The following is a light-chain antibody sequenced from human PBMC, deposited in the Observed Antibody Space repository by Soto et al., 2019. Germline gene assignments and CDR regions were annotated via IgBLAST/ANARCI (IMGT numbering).Light chain of an antibody. V-gene: IGLV7-43*01. CDR1: TGAVTSGNY. J-gene: IGLJ3*02. Sequence: QTVVTQEPSLTVSPGGTVTLTCASGTGAVTSGNYPSWFQQKPGQAPRTLIYTTDDKHSWTPARFSGSLLGGKAALTLSGVQPEDEAEYYCLLYYGGAHLMFGGGTKVTVL. CDR3: LLYYGGAHLM. CDR2: TTD.